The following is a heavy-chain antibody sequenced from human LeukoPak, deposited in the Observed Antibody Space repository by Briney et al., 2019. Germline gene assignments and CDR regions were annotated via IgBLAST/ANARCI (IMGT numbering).Heavy chain of an antibody. CDR2: ISYDGSNK. D-gene: IGHD5-12*01. Sequence: GRSLRLSCAASGFTFSSYGMHWVRQAPGKGLEWVAVISYDGSNKYYADSVKGRFTISRDNSKNTLCLQMNSLRAEDTAVYYCAKSRGYDQYYFDYWGQGTLVTVSS. CDR3: AKSRGYDQYYFDY. CDR1: GFTFSSYG. V-gene: IGHV3-30*18. J-gene: IGHJ4*02.